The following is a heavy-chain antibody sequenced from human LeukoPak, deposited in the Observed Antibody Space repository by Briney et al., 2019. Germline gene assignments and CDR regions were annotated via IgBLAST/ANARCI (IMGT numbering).Heavy chain of an antibody. V-gene: IGHV3-23*01. Sequence: SGGSLRLSCAASGFTFSSYAMSWVRQAPGKGLEWVSAISGSGGSTYYADSVKGRFTISRDNSKNTLYLQMNSLRAEDTAVYYSAEYYYDSSGYYYDYYYGMDVWGQGTTVTVSS. CDR2: ISGSGGST. CDR3: AEYYYDSSGYYYDYYYGMDV. J-gene: IGHJ6*02. CDR1: GFTFSSYA. D-gene: IGHD3-22*01.